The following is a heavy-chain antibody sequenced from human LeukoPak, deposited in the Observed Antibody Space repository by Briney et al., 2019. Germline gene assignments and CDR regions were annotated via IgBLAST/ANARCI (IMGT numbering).Heavy chain of an antibody. CDR1: GYTFTGYY. V-gene: IGHV1-2*02. CDR3: ARMYSSSSGVVDY. D-gene: IGHD6-6*01. J-gene: IGHJ4*02. CDR2: INPNSGGT. Sequence: ASVTVSCKASGYTFTGYYMHWVRQAPGQGLEWMGWINPNSGGTNYAQKFRGRVTMTRDTSISTAYMELSRLRSDDTAVYYCARMYSSSSGVVDYWGQGTLVTVSS.